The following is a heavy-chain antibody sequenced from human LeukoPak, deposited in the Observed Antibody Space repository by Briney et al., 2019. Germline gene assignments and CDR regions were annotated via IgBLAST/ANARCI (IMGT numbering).Heavy chain of an antibody. CDR1: GYSISSGYY. J-gene: IGHJ4*02. D-gene: IGHD3/OR15-3a*01. V-gene: IGHV4-38-2*02. CDR3: ARQTGSGLFILP. CDR2: IYYSGNT. Sequence: SETLSLTCTVSGYSISSGYYWGWIRQPPGKGLVWIGSIYYSGNTYYNASLKSQVSISIDTSKNQFSLRLTSVTAADTAVYYCARQTGSGLFILPGGQGTLVTVSS.